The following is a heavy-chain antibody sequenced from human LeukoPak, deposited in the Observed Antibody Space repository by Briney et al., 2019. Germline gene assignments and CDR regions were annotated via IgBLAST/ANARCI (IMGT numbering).Heavy chain of an antibody. V-gene: IGHV4-38-2*02. CDR1: GGSISSYY. CDR3: ASADSSGRRAFDI. CDR2: IYHSGST. J-gene: IGHJ3*02. D-gene: IGHD3-22*01. Sequence: SETLSLTCTVSGGSISSYYWGWIRQPPGKGLEWIGSIYHSGSTYYNPSLKSRVTISVDTSKNQFSLKLSSVTAADTAVYYCASADSSGRRAFDIWGQGTMVTVSS.